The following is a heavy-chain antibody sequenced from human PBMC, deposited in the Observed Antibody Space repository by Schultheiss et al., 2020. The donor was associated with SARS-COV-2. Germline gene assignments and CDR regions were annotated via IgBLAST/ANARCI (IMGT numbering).Heavy chain of an antibody. Sequence: GGSLRLSCAASGFTFSSYAMHWVRQAPGKGLEWVAVISYDGSNKYYADSVKGRFTISRDNSKNTLYLQMNSLRAEDTAVYYCARGGGAISPYYYYYMDVWGKGTTVTAP. CDR3: ARGGGAISPYYYYYMDV. J-gene: IGHJ6*03. CDR1: GFTFSSYA. CDR2: ISYDGSNK. D-gene: IGHD3-10*01. V-gene: IGHV3-30*04.